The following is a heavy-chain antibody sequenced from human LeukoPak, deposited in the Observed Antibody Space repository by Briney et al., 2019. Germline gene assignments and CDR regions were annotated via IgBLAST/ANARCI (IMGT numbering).Heavy chain of an antibody. Sequence: GGSLRLSCAASGFTLSSYAMHWVRQAPGKGLEWVAAISYEGSNKYYADSVRGRFTISRDNSEKTLDLQADSLRAEDTAVYYCARVFYGSGTAPYYYGMDVWGQGTTVTVSS. J-gene: IGHJ6*02. CDR3: ARVFYGSGTAPYYYGMDV. V-gene: IGHV3-30-3*01. D-gene: IGHD3-10*01. CDR2: ISYEGSNK. CDR1: GFTLSSYA.